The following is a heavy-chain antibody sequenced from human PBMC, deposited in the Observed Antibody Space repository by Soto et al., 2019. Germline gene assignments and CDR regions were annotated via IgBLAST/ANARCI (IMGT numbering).Heavy chain of an antibody. V-gene: IGHV4-4*02. CDR1: GGSISSSNW. J-gene: IGHJ6*02. Sequence: PSETLSLTCAVSGGSISSSNWWSWVRQPPGKRLEWIGEIYHSGSTNYNPSLKSRVTISVDKSKNQFSLKLSSVTAADTAVYYCARDGYKGEDYYYGMDVWGQGTTVTVSS. D-gene: IGHD3-16*01. CDR3: ARDGYKGEDYYYGMDV. CDR2: IYHSGST.